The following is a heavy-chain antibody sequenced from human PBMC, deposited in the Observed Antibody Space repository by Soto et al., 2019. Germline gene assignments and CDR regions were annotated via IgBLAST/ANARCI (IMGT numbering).Heavy chain of an antibody. CDR2: ISYDGSNK. CDR1: GFTFSSYA. J-gene: IGHJ4*02. Sequence: ESGGGVVQPGRSLRLSCAASGFTFSSYAMHWVRQAPGKGLEWVAVISYDGSNKYYADSVKGRFTISRDNSKNTLYLQMNSLRAEDTAVYYCARDPDIVATIFDYWGQGTLVTVSS. V-gene: IGHV3-30-3*01. D-gene: IGHD5-12*01. CDR3: ARDPDIVATIFDY.